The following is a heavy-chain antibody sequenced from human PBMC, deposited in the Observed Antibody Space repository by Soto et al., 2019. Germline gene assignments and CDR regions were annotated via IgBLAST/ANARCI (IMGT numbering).Heavy chain of an antibody. CDR2: IYYSGST. V-gene: IGHV4-39*01. J-gene: IGHJ4*02. Sequence: SETLSLTCTVSGGSISSSSYYWGWIRQPPGKGLERIGSIYYSGSTYYNPSLKSRVTISVDTSKNQFSLKLSSVTAADTAVYYCARHVRDIVVVVAATPDGVTPDGVTRDFDYWGQGTLVTVSS. CDR1: GGSISSSSYY. D-gene: IGHD2-15*01. CDR3: ARHVRDIVVVVAATPDGVTPDGVTRDFDY.